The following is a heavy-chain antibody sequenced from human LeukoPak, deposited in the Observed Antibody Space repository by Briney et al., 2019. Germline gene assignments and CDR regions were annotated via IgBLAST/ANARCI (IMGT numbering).Heavy chain of an antibody. D-gene: IGHD1-26*01. CDR3: AKDIRRDSGSYHSLFDY. J-gene: IGHJ4*02. Sequence: GRSLRLSCAASGFTFDDYAMHWVRQAPGKGLEWVSGISWNSGSIGYADSVKGRFTISRDNAKNSLYLQMNSLRAEDMALYYCAKDIRRDSGSYHSLFDYWGQGTLVTVSS. CDR1: GFTFDDYA. CDR2: ISWNSGSI. V-gene: IGHV3-9*03.